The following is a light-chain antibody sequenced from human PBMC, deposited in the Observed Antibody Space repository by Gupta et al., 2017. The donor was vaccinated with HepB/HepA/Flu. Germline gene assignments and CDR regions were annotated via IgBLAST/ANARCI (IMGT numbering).Light chain of an antibody. CDR3: ATWDDNLNGRV. CDR2: RNN. J-gene: IGLJ3*02. V-gene: IGLV1-47*01. CDR1: YSDIAINY. Sequence: QSVVTQPPSASGTPGQTVTISCSGSYSDIAINYVYWYQHLPGMAPKLLIYRNNERPSGVPDRFSGSKSVTSASLVISGLRSEDEGDYYCATWDDNLNGRVFGGGTKLTGL.